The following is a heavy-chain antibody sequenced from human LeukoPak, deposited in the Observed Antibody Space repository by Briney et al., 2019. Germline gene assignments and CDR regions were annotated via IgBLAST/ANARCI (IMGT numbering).Heavy chain of an antibody. Sequence: GRSLRLSCAASGFTFDDYAMHWVRQAPGKGLEWVSLITWDGGSTYYADSVKGRFTISRDNSKNSLYLQMNSLRAEDTALYYCAKVGLVRGVYGAFDIWGQGTMVTVSS. V-gene: IGHV3-43D*03. CDR1: GFTFDDYA. CDR2: ITWDGGST. CDR3: AKVGLVRGVYGAFDI. J-gene: IGHJ3*02. D-gene: IGHD3-10*01.